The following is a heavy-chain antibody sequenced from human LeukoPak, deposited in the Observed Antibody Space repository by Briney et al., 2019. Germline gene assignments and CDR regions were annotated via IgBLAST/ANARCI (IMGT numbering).Heavy chain of an antibody. CDR2: INPNSGGT. D-gene: IGHD3-22*01. J-gene: IGHJ5*02. CDR3: ARDPYYYDSRGPNWFDP. V-gene: IGHV1-2*02. Sequence: ASVKVSCKASGYTFTGYYMHWVRQAPGQGLEWMGWINPNSGGTNYAQKFQGRVTMTRDTSISTAYMELSRLRSDDTAVYYCARDPYYYDSRGPNWFDPWGQGTLVTVSS. CDR1: GYTFTGYY.